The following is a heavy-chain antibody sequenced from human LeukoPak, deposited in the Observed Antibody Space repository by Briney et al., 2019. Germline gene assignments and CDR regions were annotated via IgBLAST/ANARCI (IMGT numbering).Heavy chain of an antibody. CDR2: IYYDAGA. CDR1: GASVSATNYC. D-gene: IGHD6-6*01. Sequence: TSQTLSLTCTVSGASVSATNYCWSWLRQHPGKGPEWIAYIYYDAGAYYNPSLESRVTISLDSSANQFSLKLSSVTAADTAVYYCAREGIAAPDYWGQGTLVTVSS. V-gene: IGHV4-31*03. CDR3: AREGIAAPDY. J-gene: IGHJ4*02.